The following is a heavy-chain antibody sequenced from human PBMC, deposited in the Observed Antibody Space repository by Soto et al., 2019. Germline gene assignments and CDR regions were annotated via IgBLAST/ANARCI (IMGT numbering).Heavy chain of an antibody. J-gene: IGHJ4*02. D-gene: IGHD2-2*01. V-gene: IGHV1-69*10. CDR1: GGTFSSYA. Sequence: ASVKVSCKASGGTFSSYAISWVRQAPGQGLEWMGGIIPILGIANYAQKFQGRVTITADKSTSTAYMELSSLRSEDTAVYYCARYCSSTSCYGRYYFDYWGQGTLVTVSS. CDR2: IIPILGIA. CDR3: ARYCSSTSCYGRYYFDY.